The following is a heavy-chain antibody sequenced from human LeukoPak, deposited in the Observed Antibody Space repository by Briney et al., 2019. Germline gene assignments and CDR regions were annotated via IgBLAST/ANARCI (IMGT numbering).Heavy chain of an antibody. J-gene: IGHJ6*02. CDR3: ARDVSCSSTSCYTKHHYYCGMDV. V-gene: IGHV1-69*04. CDR2: IIPMLGIA. Sequence: SVKVSFKASGGTFISYTISWVRQAPGQGLEWMGRIIPMLGIANYAQKFQGRVTITADKSTSTAYMQLSSLRSEDTAVYYCARDVSCSSTSCYTKHHYYCGMDVWGQGTTVTVSS. CDR1: GGTFISYT. D-gene: IGHD2-2*02.